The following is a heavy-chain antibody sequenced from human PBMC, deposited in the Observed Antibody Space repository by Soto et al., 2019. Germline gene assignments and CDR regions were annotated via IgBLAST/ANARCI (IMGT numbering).Heavy chain of an antibody. CDR1: GVTFSSYG. CDR2: ISYDGSNK. J-gene: IGHJ6*02. Sequence: GGSLRLSCAASGVTFSSYGMHWVRQAPGKGLEWVAVISYDGSNKYYADSVKGRFTISRDNSKNTLYLQMNSLRAEDTAVYYCAKDLGGGGELSPYYGMDVWGQGTTVTVSS. CDR3: AKDLGGGGELSPYYGMDV. D-gene: IGHD3-16*02. V-gene: IGHV3-30*18.